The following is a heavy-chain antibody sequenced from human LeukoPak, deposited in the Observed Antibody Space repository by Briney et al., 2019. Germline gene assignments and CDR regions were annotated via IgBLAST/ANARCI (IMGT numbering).Heavy chain of an antibody. CDR3: ARGLGAFDI. Sequence: SETLSLTCTVSGGSISSYYWNWIRQPPGKGLEWIGYIYYSGSTNYNPSLKSRVTISVDTSKNQFSLKLSSVTAADTAVYYCARGLGAFDIWGQGTMVTVSS. CDR1: GGSISSYY. V-gene: IGHV4-59*01. J-gene: IGHJ3*02. D-gene: IGHD3-16*01. CDR2: IYYSGST.